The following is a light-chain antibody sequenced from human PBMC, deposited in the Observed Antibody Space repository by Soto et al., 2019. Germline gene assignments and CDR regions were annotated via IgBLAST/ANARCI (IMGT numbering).Light chain of an antibody. V-gene: IGLV3-1*01. CDR1: KLGDKF. CDR2: QDT. Sequence: SYELTQPPSVSVSPGQTASITCSGDKLGDKFAYWYQQKPGQSPVLVIYQDTKRPSGIPERFSGSNSGNAVTLTISGTQAMDEADYYCQAWDSSTWVFGGGTKLIVL. J-gene: IGLJ3*02. CDR3: QAWDSSTWV.